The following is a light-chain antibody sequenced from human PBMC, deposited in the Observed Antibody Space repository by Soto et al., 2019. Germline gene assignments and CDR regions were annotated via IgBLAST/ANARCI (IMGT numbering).Light chain of an antibody. CDR1: QSVSSSY. J-gene: IGKJ5*01. Sequence: EIVLTQSPATLSLSPVEIGTLSCGASQSVSSSYVAWYQHKPGLAPRLLIHDTSSRAIGIPDRLSGSKSGTNFTLTIRRMEPEDVGMYYCQQYGSSPITFGQGTRLEIK. CDR2: DTS. V-gene: IGKV3D-20*01. CDR3: QQYGSSPIT.